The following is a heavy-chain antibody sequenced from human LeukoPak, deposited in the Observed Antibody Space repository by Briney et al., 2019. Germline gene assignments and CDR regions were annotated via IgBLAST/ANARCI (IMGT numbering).Heavy chain of an antibody. V-gene: IGHV3-7*01. J-gene: IGHJ5*02. Sequence: GGSLRLSCAASGFTFNTYWMSWVRQTPGKGLEWVANIKEDGSQKNYVDSVRGRFTISRDNAKNSLYLQMNSLRAEDTAVYYCARDKSGRLVVPSPPHWFDPWGQGTLVTVSS. D-gene: IGHD2-2*01. CDR2: IKEDGSQK. CDR1: GFTFNTYW. CDR3: ARDKSGRLVVPSPPHWFDP.